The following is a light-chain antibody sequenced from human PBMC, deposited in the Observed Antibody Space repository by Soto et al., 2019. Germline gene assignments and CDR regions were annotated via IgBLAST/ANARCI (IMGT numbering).Light chain of an antibody. CDR1: SSDFGFYKY. CDR2: HVS. V-gene: IGLV2-11*01. J-gene: IGLJ3*02. Sequence: QSVLTHPLSLSGSPVQSVSISCSGTSSDFGFYKYVSGYQQHPGKAPKLIIFHVSERPSEVRDRFSGSRSVNTPSLTISGLRAEDEADYLCSSYVRGWVFGGGTKVTVL. CDR3: SSYVRGWV.